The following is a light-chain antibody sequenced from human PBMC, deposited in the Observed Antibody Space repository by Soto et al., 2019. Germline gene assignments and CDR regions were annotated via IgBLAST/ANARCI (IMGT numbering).Light chain of an antibody. Sequence: DIQMTQSPSTLSASVGDRVTITCRASQSISRWLAWYHQKPGKAPKLLIYKASSLESGVPSRFSGSGSGTEFTLIISSLQPDDFATYYCQQYNSYSPYTFGQGTKLEIK. V-gene: IGKV1-5*03. CDR1: QSISRW. CDR3: QQYNSYSPYT. CDR2: KAS. J-gene: IGKJ2*01.